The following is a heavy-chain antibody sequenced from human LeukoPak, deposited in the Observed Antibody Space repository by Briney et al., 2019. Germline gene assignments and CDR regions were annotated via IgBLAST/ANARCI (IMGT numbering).Heavy chain of an antibody. CDR3: ARGESYYDSSGDAFDI. D-gene: IGHD3-22*01. CDR1: GGSISSSSYY. J-gene: IGHJ3*02. V-gene: IGHV4-39*07. CDR2: IYYSGST. Sequence: PSETLSLTCTVSGGSISSSSYYWGWIRQPPGKGLEWIGSIYYSGSTYYNPSLKSQVTISVDTSKNQFSLKLSSVTAADTAVYYCARGESYYDSSGDAFDIWGQGTMVTVSS.